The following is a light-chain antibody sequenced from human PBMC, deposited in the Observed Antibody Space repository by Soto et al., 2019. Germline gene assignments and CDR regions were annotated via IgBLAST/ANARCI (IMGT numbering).Light chain of an antibody. CDR2: SNN. CDR1: SSNLGSNT. J-gene: IGLJ2*01. Sequence: QSVLTQPPSASGTPGQRVTISCSGSSSNLGSNTVNWYQQLPGTAPKLLIYSNNQRPSGVPGRFSGSKSGTSASLAISGLQSEYEADYYCAAWDDSLNGFVVFGGGIKLTVL. CDR3: AAWDDSLNGFVV. V-gene: IGLV1-44*01.